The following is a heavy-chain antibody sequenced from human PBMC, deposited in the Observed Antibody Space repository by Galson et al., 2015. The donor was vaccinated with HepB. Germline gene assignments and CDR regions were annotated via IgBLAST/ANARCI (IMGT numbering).Heavy chain of an antibody. J-gene: IGHJ6*03. Sequence: SLRLSCAASGFTFSSYSMNWVRQAPGKGLEWVSSISSSSSYIYYADSVKGRFTISRDNAKNSLYLQMNSLRAEDTAVYYCARGEYSSGWVPYYYYYYYMDVWGKGTTVTVSS. CDR3: ARGEYSSGWVPYYYYYYYMDV. D-gene: IGHD6-19*01. CDR1: GFTFSSYS. CDR2: ISSSSSYI. V-gene: IGHV3-21*01.